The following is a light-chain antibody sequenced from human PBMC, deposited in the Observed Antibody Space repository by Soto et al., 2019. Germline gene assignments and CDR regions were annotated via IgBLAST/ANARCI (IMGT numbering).Light chain of an antibody. CDR2: KPS. J-gene: IGKJ1*01. CDR3: QQDKSYSQR. Sequence: LSGSVGYIVLITCLASQSISSWLAWYQQKPGKAPKFLIYKPSSLESGVPSRFSGSGSGTEFTLTIGSVQPYDFTPYRCQQDKSYSQRFGPGTKVEIK. CDR1: QSISSW. V-gene: IGKV1-5*03.